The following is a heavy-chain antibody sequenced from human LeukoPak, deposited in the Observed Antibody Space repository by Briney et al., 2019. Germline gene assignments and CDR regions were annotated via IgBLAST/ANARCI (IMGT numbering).Heavy chain of an antibody. J-gene: IGHJ4*02. V-gene: IGHV3-7*01. D-gene: IGHD5-24*01. CDR2: IKQDGSEK. Sequence: GGSLRLSCAASGFTFSSYWMSWVRQAPGKGLEWVANIKQDGSEKYYVDSVEDRFTISRNNAKNSLYLQMNSLTAEDTAMYYCARREMATITDYWGQGTLVTVSS. CDR1: GFTFSSYW. CDR3: ARREMATITDY.